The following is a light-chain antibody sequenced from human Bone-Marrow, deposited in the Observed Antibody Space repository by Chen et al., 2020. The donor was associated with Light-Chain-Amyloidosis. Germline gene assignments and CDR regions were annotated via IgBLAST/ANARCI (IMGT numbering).Light chain of an antibody. J-gene: IGLJ2*01. CDR2: RDT. CDR1: DLPTKY. V-gene: IGLV3-25*02. CDR3: QSADSSGTYEVI. Sequence: SYELTQPPSVSVYPGQTARITCSGDDLPTKYAYWYQQKPGQAPVLVIHRDTERPSGISERFSGSSSGTTATVTISGVQAEEEADYHCQSADSSGTYEVIFGGGTKLTVL.